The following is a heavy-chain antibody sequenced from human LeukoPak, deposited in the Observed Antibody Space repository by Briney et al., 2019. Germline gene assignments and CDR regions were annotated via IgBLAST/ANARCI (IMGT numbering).Heavy chain of an antibody. CDR3: ARDLRVTMVRGVMGG. CDR1: GFTFSSYS. J-gene: IGHJ4*02. V-gene: IGHV3-21*01. Sequence: GGSLRLSCAASGFTFSSYSMNWVRQAPGKGLEWVSSISSSSGYIYYADSVKGRFTISRDNAKNSLYLQMNSLRAEDTAVYYCARDLRVTMVRGVMGGWGQGTLVTVSS. CDR2: ISSSSGYI. D-gene: IGHD3-10*01.